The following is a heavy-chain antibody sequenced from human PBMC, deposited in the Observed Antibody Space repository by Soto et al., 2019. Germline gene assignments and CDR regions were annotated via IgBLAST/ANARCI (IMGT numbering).Heavy chain of an antibody. CDR2: IYYSGST. CDR3: ARVTNDILTLPPYYYYMDV. J-gene: IGHJ6*03. D-gene: IGHD3-9*01. V-gene: IGHV4-31*03. CDR1: GGSISSGGYY. Sequence: PSETLSLTCTVSGGSISSGGYYWSWIRQHPGKGLEWIGYIYYSGSTYYNPSLKSRVTISVDTSKNQFSLKLSSVTAADTAVYYCARVTNDILTLPPYYYYMDVWGKGTTVTVSS.